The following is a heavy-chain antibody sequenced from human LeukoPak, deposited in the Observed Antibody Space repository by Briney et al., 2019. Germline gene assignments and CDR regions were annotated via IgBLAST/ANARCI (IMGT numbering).Heavy chain of an antibody. CDR2: INHSGST. CDR1: GGSFSGYY. V-gene: IGHV4-34*01. CDR3: AREGAIEDY. J-gene: IGHJ4*02. Sequence: SETLSLTCAVYGGSFSGYYLSWIRQPPGKGLEWIGEINHSGSTNHNPSLKSRVTISVDTSKNQFSLKLSSVTAADTAVYYCAREGAIEDYWGQGTLVTVSS.